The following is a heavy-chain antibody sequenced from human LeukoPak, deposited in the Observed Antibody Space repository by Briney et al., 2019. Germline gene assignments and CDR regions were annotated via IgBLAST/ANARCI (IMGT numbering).Heavy chain of an antibody. CDR2: ITTSDGNT. D-gene: IGHD1-26*01. CDR1: GSTFSSYT. J-gene: IGHJ4*02. Sequence: PGGSLRLSCAASGSTFSSYTMSWVRQAPGKGLEWVSTITTSDGNTYYADSVKGRFTVSRDNSKNTLFLQMNSLRAEGTAVYYCARASGSYYRMDYWGQGTLVTVSS. V-gene: IGHV3-23*01. CDR3: ARASGSYYRMDY.